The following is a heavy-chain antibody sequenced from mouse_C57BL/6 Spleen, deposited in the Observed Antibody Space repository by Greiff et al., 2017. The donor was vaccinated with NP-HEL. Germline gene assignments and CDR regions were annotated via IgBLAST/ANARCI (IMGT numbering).Heavy chain of an antibody. CDR1: GFTFSSYA. CDR2: ISDGGSYT. V-gene: IGHV5-4*01. Sequence: EVQGVESGGGLVKPGGSLKLSCAASGFTFSSYAMSWVRQTPEKRLEWVATISDGGSYTYYPDNVQGRFTISRDNAKNNLYLQMSHLKSEDTAMYYCARDGSGTLDYWGQGTTLTVSS. J-gene: IGHJ2*01. CDR3: ARDGSGTLDY. D-gene: IGHD4-1*01.